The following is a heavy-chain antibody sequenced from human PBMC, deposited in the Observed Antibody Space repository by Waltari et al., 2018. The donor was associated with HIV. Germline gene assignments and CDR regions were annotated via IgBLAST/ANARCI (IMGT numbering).Heavy chain of an antibody. D-gene: IGHD3-22*01. Sequence: QVQLQESGPGLVKPSETLSLTCAVSGYSISSGYYWGWIRQPPGKGLEWGGSIYHSGTTYYNPSLKSRVTISVDTSKNQFSLNLSSVTAADTAVYYCARAYPKDYYDSSGLNWFDPWGQGTLVTVSS. J-gene: IGHJ5*02. CDR3: ARAYPKDYYDSSGLNWFDP. V-gene: IGHV4-38-2*01. CDR1: GYSISSGYY. CDR2: IYHSGTT.